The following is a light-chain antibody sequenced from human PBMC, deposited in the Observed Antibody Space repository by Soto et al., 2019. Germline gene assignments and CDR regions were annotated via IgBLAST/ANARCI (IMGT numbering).Light chain of an antibody. CDR3: LLSYSGARVV. CDR1: TGAVTSGHY. CDR2: DTS. Sequence: QAVVTQEPSLTVSPGGTVTLTCDSSTGAVTSGHYPFWFQQKPGQAPRTLIYDTSKKHSWTPARFSGSLLGGKAALTLSGAQPEDEAEFYCLLSYSGARVVFGGGTQLTVL. V-gene: IGLV7-46*01. J-gene: IGLJ2*01.